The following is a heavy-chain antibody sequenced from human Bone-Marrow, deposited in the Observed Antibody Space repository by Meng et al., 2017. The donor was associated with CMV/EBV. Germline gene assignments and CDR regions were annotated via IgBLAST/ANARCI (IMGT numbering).Heavy chain of an antibody. Sequence: VQRVESGGVLVQPGGPRGSSCGDSGFTLSSYSMFWVRQATSKGLQWVSFIHYDGTTKHCVDSVKSRFTISRDNSKNTLYLQMNRLRNEDTAVYYCVKDGGYYSGDYWGQGTLVTVSS. CDR2: IHYDGTTK. D-gene: IGHD4-11*01. V-gene: IGHV3-30*02. CDR1: GFTLSSYS. J-gene: IGHJ4*02. CDR3: VKDGGYYSGDY.